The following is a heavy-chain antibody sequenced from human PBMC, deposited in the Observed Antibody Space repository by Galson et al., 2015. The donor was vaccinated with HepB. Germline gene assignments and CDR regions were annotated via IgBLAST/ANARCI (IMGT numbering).Heavy chain of an antibody. CDR2: INPTGSAT. J-gene: IGHJ4*02. CDR1: GFTFSRNA. V-gene: IGHV3-23*01. D-gene: IGHD1-26*01. CDR3: PKEGDKRRFDFEY. Sequence: SLRLSCAASGFTFSRNAMTWVRQAPGKGLEWVSAINPTGSATYYADSVKGRFTVSRDNSKNTLYLQMNSLRVDDTAVYYCPKEGDKRRFDFEYWGQGTLVTVSS.